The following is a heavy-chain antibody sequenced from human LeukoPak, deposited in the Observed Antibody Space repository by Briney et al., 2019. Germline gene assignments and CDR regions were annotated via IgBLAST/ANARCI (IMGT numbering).Heavy chain of an antibody. J-gene: IGHJ5*02. CDR1: GFTFSSYW. CDR2: IKQDGSEK. D-gene: IGHD2-8*01. Sequence: GGSLRLSCAASGFTFSSYWMSWVRQAPGKGLEWVANIKQDGSEKYYVDSVKGRFTISRDNAKNSLYLQMNSLRAEDTAVYYCARDPLGGCTNGVWSGYDPWGQGTLVTVSS. V-gene: IGHV3-7*01. CDR3: ARDPLGGCTNGVWSGYDP.